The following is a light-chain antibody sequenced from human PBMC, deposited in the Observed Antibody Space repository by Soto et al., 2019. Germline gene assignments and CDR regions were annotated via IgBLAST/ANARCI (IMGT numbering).Light chain of an antibody. CDR1: NSDVGSFDL. CDR3: HSNAAHSTIVV. CDR2: GVS. Sequence: QSALTQPASVSGSPGQSITISCTGTNSDVGSFDLVSWYQQYPGKAPKLVIFGVSERPSGISNRFSGSKSANTASLTIFRLQAEDDAVCYSHSNAAHSTIVVFGGGTKVTVL. J-gene: IGLJ2*01. V-gene: IGLV2-23*02.